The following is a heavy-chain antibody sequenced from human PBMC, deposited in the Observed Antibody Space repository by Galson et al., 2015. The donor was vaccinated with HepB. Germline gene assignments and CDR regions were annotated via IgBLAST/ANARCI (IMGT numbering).Heavy chain of an antibody. CDR2: INHSGST. CDR1: GGSFSGYY. D-gene: IGHD4-11*01. V-gene: IGHV4-34*01. Sequence: SETLSLTCAVYGGSFSGYYWSWIRQPPGKGLEWIGEINHSGSTNYNPSLKSRVTISVDTSKNQFSLKLSSVTAADTAVYYCARGRYSNYAFRNNWFDPWGQGTLVTVSS. CDR3: ARGRYSNYAFRNNWFDP. J-gene: IGHJ5*02.